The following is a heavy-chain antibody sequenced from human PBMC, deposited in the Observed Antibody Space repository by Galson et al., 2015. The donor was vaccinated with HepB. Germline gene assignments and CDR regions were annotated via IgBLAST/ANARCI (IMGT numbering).Heavy chain of an antibody. CDR3: ARESSVEMATIGLDY. Sequence: SLRLSCAASGFTFSSYAMHWVRQAPGKGLEWVAVISYDGSNKYYADSVKGRFTISRDNSKNTLYLQMNSLRAEDTAVYYCARESSVEMATIGLDYWGQGTLVTVSS. CDR2: ISYDGSNK. V-gene: IGHV3-30-3*01. D-gene: IGHD5-24*01. J-gene: IGHJ4*02. CDR1: GFTFSSYA.